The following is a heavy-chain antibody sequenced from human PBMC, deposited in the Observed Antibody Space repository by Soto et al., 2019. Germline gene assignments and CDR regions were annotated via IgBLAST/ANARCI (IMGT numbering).Heavy chain of an antibody. D-gene: IGHD2-15*01. J-gene: IGHJ2*01. V-gene: IGHV3-23*01. CDR3: AKDSPYCSGGSCHWYFGL. CDR2: ISGSGGST. Sequence: EVQLLESGGGLVQPGGSLRLSCAASGFTFSSYAMSWVRQAPGKGLEWVSAISGSGGSTYYADSVKGRFTISRDNSKNTLYLQMNSLRAEDTAVYYCAKDSPYCSGGSCHWYFGLWGRGTLVTVSS. CDR1: GFTFSSYA.